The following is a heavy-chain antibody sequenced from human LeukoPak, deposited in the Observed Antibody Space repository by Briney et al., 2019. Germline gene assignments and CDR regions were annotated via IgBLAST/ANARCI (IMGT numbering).Heavy chain of an antibody. CDR1: GGSISSGSYY. V-gene: IGHV4-61*02. Sequence: SQTLSLTCTVSGGSISSGSYYWSWIRQPAGKGLEWIGRIYTSGSTNYNPSLKSRVTISVDTSKNQFSLKLSSVTAADTAVYYCVGGRYWGQGTPVTVSS. CDR3: VGGRY. D-gene: IGHD2-15*01. CDR2: IYTSGST. J-gene: IGHJ4*02.